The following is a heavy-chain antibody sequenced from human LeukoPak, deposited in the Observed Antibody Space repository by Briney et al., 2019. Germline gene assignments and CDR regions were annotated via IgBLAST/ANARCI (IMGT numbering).Heavy chain of an antibody. D-gene: IGHD3-10*01. CDR1: GYTFSRYW. Sequence: GGSLRLSCAASGYTFSRYWMHWVRQGPGKGLVWVSRINEDGSSTSYAESVRGRFTISRDNAKNTLYLQMNSLRAEDAAVYYCTTDTFGARDSWGQGTMVTVSS. CDR2: INEDGSST. J-gene: IGHJ4*02. CDR3: TTDTFGARDS. V-gene: IGHV3-74*01.